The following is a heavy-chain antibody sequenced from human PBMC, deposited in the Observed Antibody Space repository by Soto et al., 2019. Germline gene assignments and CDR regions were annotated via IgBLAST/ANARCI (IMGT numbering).Heavy chain of an antibody. D-gene: IGHD6-13*01. CDR3: ARVVSDAAAGPPNPYYYYFYGMDV. CDR2: IIPIFGTA. J-gene: IGHJ6*02. Sequence: SVKVSCKASGGTFSSYAISWVRQAPGQGLEWMGGIIPIFGTANYAQKFQGRVTITADESTSTAYMELSSLRSEDTAVYYCARVVSDAAAGPPNPYYYYFYGMDVWGQGTTVTVSS. CDR1: GGTFSSYA. V-gene: IGHV1-69*13.